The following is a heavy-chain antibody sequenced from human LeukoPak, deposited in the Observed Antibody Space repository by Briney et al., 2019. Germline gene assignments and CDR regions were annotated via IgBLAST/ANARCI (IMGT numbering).Heavy chain of an antibody. Sequence: GESLKISCKGSGYIFTSYWIGWVRQMPGKGLEWMGIIYPGDSDTGYSPSFQGQVTISADKSISTAYLQWSSLKASDTAMYYCARVRPQDAFDIWGQGTMVTVSS. CDR3: ARVRPQDAFDI. V-gene: IGHV5-51*01. J-gene: IGHJ3*02. CDR2: IYPGDSDT. CDR1: GYIFTSYW.